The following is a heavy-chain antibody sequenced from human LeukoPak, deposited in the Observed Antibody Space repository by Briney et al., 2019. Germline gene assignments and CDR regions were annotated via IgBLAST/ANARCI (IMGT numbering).Heavy chain of an antibody. Sequence: GETPRLSCSVSGYTFSSYAVSWVRQAPGKGLEWVSRISASGAGTYYADSVKGRFTISRDNSKNTLYLQMNSLRAEDTAVYYCAREGVRGSGSYYNVKDYWGQGSLVTVSS. V-gene: IGHV3-23*01. CDR2: ISASGAGT. CDR3: AREGVRGSGSYYNVKDY. CDR1: GYTFSSYA. D-gene: IGHD3-10*01. J-gene: IGHJ4*02.